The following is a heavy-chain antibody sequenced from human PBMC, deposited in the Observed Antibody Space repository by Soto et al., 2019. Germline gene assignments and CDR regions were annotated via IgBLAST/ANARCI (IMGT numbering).Heavy chain of an antibody. J-gene: IGHJ4*02. CDR3: ARVTGYCECSGYFDY. V-gene: IGHV3-7*01. CDR2: IKQDGSEK. Sequence: EVQLVESGGGLVQPGGSLRLSCAASGFTFSSYWMSWVRQAPGKGLEWVANIKQDGSEKYYVDSVKGRFTISRDNAKNALNLQMNSLRAEETAVYDCARVTGYCECSGYFDYWGQGTLVTVSS. CDR1: GFTFSSYW. D-gene: IGHD3-22*01.